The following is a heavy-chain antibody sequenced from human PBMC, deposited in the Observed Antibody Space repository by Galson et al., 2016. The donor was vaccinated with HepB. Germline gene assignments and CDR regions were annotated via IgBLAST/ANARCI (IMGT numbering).Heavy chain of an antibody. CDR1: EFHFGSYG. V-gene: IGHV3-33*06. CDR2: IWYDGSNK. CDR3: AKDARLLYFGEMVSGYYGMDA. J-gene: IGHJ6*02. Sequence: SLRLSCAASEFHFGSYGMHWVRQAPGKGLEWVAFIWYDGSNKNYADSVKGRFTISRDNPKKELYLEMNSLRAEDTATYFCAKDARLLYFGEMVSGYYGMDAWGQGTTVIVSS. D-gene: IGHD3-10*01.